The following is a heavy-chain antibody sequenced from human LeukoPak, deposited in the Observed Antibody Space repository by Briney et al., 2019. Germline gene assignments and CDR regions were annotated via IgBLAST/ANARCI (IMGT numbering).Heavy chain of an antibody. CDR1: GFTFSNYG. J-gene: IGHJ4*02. Sequence: GGSLRLSCAASGFTFSNYGMHWVRQAPGKGLEWVAFIRYDGSNKYYADSMKGRFTISRDNSKNNLYLQMNSLRAEDTAVYYCAKAGGSGSYYNELDYWGQGTLVTVSS. CDR2: IRYDGSNK. CDR3: AKAGGSGSYYNELDY. D-gene: IGHD3-10*01. V-gene: IGHV3-30*02.